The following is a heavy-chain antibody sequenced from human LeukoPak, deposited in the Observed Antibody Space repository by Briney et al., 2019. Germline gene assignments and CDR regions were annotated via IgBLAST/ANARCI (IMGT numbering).Heavy chain of an antibody. CDR1: GGSISSGGYY. J-gene: IGHJ3*02. Sequence: TLSLTCTVSGGSISSGGYYWSWIRQHPGKGLQWIGYIYHSGSTYYNPSLKSRVTISVDTSKNQFSLRVNSVTAADTAVYFCARDDTVISVFDIWGQGTMVTVSS. CDR2: IYHSGST. V-gene: IGHV4-31*03. D-gene: IGHD5-18*01. CDR3: ARDDTVISVFDI.